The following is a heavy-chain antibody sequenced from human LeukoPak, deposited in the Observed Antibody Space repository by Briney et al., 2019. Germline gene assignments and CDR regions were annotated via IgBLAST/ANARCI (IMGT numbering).Heavy chain of an antibody. CDR3: ARHVYCRSTSCSYYYYYMDV. D-gene: IGHD2-2*01. V-gene: IGHV1-2*06. CDR1: GYTFTDYY. Sequence: ASXXVSCKASGYTFTDYYMHWVRQAPGQGLEWMGRINPNSGGTNYAQKFQGRVTMTRDTSISTAYMELSRLRSDDTAVYYCARHVYCRSTSCSYYYYYMDVWGKGTTVTVSS. CDR2: INPNSGGT. J-gene: IGHJ6*03.